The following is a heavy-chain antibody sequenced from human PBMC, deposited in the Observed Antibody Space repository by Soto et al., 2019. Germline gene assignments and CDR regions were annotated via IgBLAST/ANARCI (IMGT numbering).Heavy chain of an antibody. Sequence: GGSLRLSCAASGFTFSNAWMSWVRQAPGKGLEWVGRIKSKTDGGTTDYAAPVKGRFTISRDDSKNTLYLQMNSLKTEDTAVYYCTTDVRTYYDFWSGYQNYDYWGQGTLVTVSS. V-gene: IGHV3-15*01. CDR1: GFTFSNAW. J-gene: IGHJ4*02. CDR2: IKSKTDGGTT. D-gene: IGHD3-3*01. CDR3: TTDVRTYYDFWSGYQNYDY.